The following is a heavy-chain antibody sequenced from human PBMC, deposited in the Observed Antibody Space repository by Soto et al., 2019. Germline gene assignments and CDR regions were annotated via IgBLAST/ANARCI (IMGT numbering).Heavy chain of an antibody. CDR2: IYYSGST. V-gene: IGHV4-59*08. J-gene: IGHJ2*01. CDR1: GGSISSYY. D-gene: IGHD5-12*01. Sequence: QVQLQESGPGLVKPSETLSLTCTVSGGSISSYYWSWIRQPPGKGLEWIGYIYYSGSTNYNPSLKSRVTLSVDTSKNQFSLKLSSVTAADTAVYYCARHSRGGGYDFGYFDLWGRGTLVTVSS. CDR3: ARHSRGGGYDFGYFDL.